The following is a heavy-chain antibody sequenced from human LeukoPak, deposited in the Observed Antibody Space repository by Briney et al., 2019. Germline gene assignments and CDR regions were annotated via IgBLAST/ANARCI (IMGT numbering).Heavy chain of an antibody. V-gene: IGHV4-39*01. CDR1: GSITGRRYK. J-gene: IGHJ6*03. CDR2: IYYSGST. D-gene: IGHD2-15*01. Sequence: GSITGRRYKRTWIRQATGRGQGRTGRIYYSGSTYYNPYLKSRVTISVDTSKNQFSLKLSSVTAADTAVYYCARQRDNYYYYYYMDVWGKGTTVTVSS. CDR3: ARQRDNYYYYYYMDV.